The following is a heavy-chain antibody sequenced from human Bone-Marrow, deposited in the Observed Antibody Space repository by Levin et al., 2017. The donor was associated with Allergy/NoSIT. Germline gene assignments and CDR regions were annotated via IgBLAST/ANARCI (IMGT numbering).Heavy chain of an antibody. Sequence: MPGGSLRLSCAGSGFTSSDAWMNWVRQAPGKGLEWVGRITRKTDGATRDYATAVKGRFTISRDDSKNILYLQMNRLKTEDTAVYYCATDYSNGHIYYGMDAWGQGTTVIVSS. CDR1: GFTSSDAW. D-gene: IGHD4-11*01. J-gene: IGHJ6*02. CDR3: ATDYSNGHIYYGMDA. V-gene: IGHV3-15*07. CDR2: ITRKTDGATR.